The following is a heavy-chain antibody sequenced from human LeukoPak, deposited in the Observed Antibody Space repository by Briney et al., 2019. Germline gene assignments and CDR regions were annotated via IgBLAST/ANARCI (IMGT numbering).Heavy chain of an antibody. D-gene: IGHD3-16*01. CDR2: INPSNGET. J-gene: IGHJ1*01. V-gene: IGHV1-2*02. Sequence: ASVKVSCKASGYTLSDNYLHWVRQAPGQRLEWMAWINPSNGETKFAPRFQGGVTMTRDTSISTAYMELSRLRPDDTAIYYCARSQFLITNSGAWGFQPWGQGTLVTVSS. CDR3: ARSQFLITNSGAWGFQP. CDR1: GYTLSDNY.